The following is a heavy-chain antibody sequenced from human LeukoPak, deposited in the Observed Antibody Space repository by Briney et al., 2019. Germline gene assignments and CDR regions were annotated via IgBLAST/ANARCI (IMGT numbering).Heavy chain of an antibody. CDR1: GFTFSSYA. CDR3: ARALGDI. J-gene: IGHJ4*02. CDR2: ISGSGGST. V-gene: IGHV3-23*01. Sequence: GGSLRLSCAASGFTFSSYAMSWVRQAPGKGLEWVSAISGSGGSTYYADSVKGRFTVSRDNAKNTLYLQMNGLRVEDTAVYYCARALGDIRGQGTLVTVSS.